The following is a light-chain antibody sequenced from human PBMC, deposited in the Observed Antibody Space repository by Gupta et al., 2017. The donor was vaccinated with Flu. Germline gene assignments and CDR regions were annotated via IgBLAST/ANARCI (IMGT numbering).Light chain of an antibody. CDR3: QSYDSSLSGYVV. Sequence: TISCTGSSSNIGACYDVHWYQQLPGTAPKLLIYGNSNRPSGVPDRFSGSKSGTSASLAITGLQAEDGADYYCQSYDSSLSGYVVFGGGTKLTVL. CDR2: GNS. CDR1: SSNIGACYD. J-gene: IGLJ2*01. V-gene: IGLV1-40*01.